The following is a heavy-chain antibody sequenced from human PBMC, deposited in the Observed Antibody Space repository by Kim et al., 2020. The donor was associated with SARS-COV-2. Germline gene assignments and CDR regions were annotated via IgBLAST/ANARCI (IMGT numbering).Heavy chain of an antibody. J-gene: IGHJ4*02. D-gene: IGHD6-13*01. Sequence: YYNPSLKSRVPISVDRSKNQFSLKLSSVTAADTAVYYCARSSSWTYYFDYWGQGTLVTVSS. V-gene: IGHV4-30-2*01. CDR3: ARSSSWTYYFDY.